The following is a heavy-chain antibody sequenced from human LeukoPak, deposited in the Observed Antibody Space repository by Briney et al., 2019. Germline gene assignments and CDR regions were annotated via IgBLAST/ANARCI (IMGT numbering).Heavy chain of an antibody. J-gene: IGHJ4*02. Sequence: GGSLRLSCAASGFTSSTYAMIWVRQAPGKGLEWVSAISASGGATFYADSVRGRFIISRDNSKDTLYLQMSSLRGEDTALYYCARLESTSATGYWGQGTLVTVSS. CDR1: GFTSSTYA. CDR3: ARLESTSATGY. D-gene: IGHD2-2*01. CDR2: ISASGGAT. V-gene: IGHV3-23*01.